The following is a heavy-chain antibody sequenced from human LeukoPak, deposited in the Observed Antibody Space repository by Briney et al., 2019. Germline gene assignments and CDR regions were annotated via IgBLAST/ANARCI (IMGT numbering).Heavy chain of an antibody. CDR2: VSTDGSTT. J-gene: IGHJ5*02. D-gene: IGHD5-18*01. Sequence: GGSLRLSCAASGFTFSTSWMHWVRQASGKGLEWVSHVSTDGSTTAYADSVEGRFTISRENAKNTVYLQMNSLRAEDTAVYYCARSIGYVESWGQGTLVTVSS. V-gene: IGHV3-74*01. CDR1: GFTFSTSW. CDR3: ARSIGYVES.